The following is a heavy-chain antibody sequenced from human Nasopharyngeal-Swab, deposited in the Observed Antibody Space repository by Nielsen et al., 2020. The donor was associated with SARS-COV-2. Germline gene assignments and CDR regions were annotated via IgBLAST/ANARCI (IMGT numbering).Heavy chain of an antibody. CDR2: ISTTSSSI. Sequence: GESLKIYCAASGFTFSSYHMNWVRQAPGKGLEWVSYISTTSSSIYYADSVKGRFTISRDNAKNSLYLQMNSLRDEDTAVYYCARDGTGYYTYFQHWGQGTLVTVSS. CDR1: GFTFSSYH. J-gene: IGHJ1*01. CDR3: ARDGTGYYTYFQH. D-gene: IGHD3/OR15-3a*01. V-gene: IGHV3-48*02.